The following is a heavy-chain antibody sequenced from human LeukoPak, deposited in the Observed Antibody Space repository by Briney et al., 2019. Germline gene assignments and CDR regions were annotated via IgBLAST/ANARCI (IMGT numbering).Heavy chain of an antibody. J-gene: IGHJ4*02. CDR2: ITGSGDNT. CDR3: AKMGGYFDY. Sequence: PGGSLRLSCAASGFTFSNSGMSWVRQAPGKGLEWVSAITGSGDNTYYADSVKGRLTISSDNSKNTLYLQMSSLRAEDTAVYYCAKMGGYFDYWGQGTLVTVSS. D-gene: IGHD3-16*01. CDR1: GFTFSNSG. V-gene: IGHV3-23*01.